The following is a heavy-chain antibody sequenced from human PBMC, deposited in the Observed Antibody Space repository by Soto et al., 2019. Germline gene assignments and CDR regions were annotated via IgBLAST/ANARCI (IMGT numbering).Heavy chain of an antibody. J-gene: IGHJ5*02. Sequence: SGPTLVNPTQTLTLTCTFSGFSLSTSGVGVGWIRQPPGNALEWLALIYWYDDKRYSPSLKSRLTITKDTSKNQVVLKMTNMDPVDTATYYCARGELRFLEWLLSDLGWFDPWGQGTLVTVSS. CDR3: ARGELRFLEWLLSDLGWFDP. D-gene: IGHD3-3*01. CDR2: IYWYDDK. CDR1: GFSLSTSGVG. V-gene: IGHV2-5*01.